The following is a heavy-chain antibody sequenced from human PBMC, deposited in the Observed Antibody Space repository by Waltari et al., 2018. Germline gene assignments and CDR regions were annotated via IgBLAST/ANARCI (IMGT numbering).Heavy chain of an antibody. CDR1: GLTFSPYI. CDR2: ISARSAFI. D-gene: IGHD2-15*01. J-gene: IGHJ4*02. V-gene: IGHV3-21*02. CDR3: ASAHRGTPVDY. Sequence: EVQLVESGGGPVTAGGSMRLSCAAPGLTFSPYIMTWVRQAPGKGLEWVSSISARSAFIDYADSVKGRFTISRDNAENLLYLQMNSLRAEDTAVYFCASAHRGTPVDYWGQGTPVTVSS.